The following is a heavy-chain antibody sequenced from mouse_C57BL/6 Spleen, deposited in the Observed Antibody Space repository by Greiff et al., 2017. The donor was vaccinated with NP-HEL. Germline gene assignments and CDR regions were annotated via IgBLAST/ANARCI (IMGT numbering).Heavy chain of an antibody. D-gene: IGHD2-2*01. CDR1: GYTFTDYY. CDR2: INPYNGGT. Sequence: VQLQQSGPVLVKPGASVKMSCKASGYTFTDYYMNWVKQSHGKSLEWIGVINPYNGGTSYNQKFKGKATLTVDKSSSTAYMELNSLTSEDSAVYYCARWFPYYAMDYWGQGTSVTVSS. CDR3: ARWFPYYAMDY. V-gene: IGHV1-19*01. J-gene: IGHJ4*01.